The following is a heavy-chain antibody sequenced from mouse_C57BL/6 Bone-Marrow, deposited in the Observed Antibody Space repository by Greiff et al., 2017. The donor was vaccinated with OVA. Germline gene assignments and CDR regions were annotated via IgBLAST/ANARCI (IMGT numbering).Heavy chain of an antibody. Sequence: VQLQESGAELMKPGASVKLSCKATGYTFTGYWIEWVKQRPGHGLEWIGELLPGSGSTNYHEKFKGKATFTAATSSNTAYMQLISLTTEDSAIYYCAGAYGSSWFAYWGQGTLVTVSA. CDR3: AGAYGSSWFAY. V-gene: IGHV1-9*01. D-gene: IGHD1-1*01. CDR2: LLPGSGST. J-gene: IGHJ3*01. CDR1: GYTFTGYW.